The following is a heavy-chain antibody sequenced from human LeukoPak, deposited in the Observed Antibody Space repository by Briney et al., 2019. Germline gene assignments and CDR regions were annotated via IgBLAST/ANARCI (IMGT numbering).Heavy chain of an antibody. V-gene: IGHV3-21*04. Sequence: PGGSLRLSCAASGLTFSSYSMNWVRQAPGKGLEWVSSISSSGNYIYYADSVKGRFAISRDNAKNSLYLQMNSLRAEDTAVYYCAKRGTELELADWGQGTLVTVSS. D-gene: IGHD1-7*01. CDR1: GLTFSSYS. J-gene: IGHJ4*02. CDR2: ISSSGNYI. CDR3: AKRGTELELAD.